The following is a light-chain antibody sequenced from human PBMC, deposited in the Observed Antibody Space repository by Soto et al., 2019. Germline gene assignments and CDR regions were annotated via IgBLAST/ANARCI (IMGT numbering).Light chain of an antibody. CDR2: GAS. V-gene: IGKV3-20*01. J-gene: IGKJ4*01. CDR3: QQYVNTPFT. Sequence: EILLTQSPDTLSLSPGERATLSCRAAQSVGTRLAWYQHKTGQAPRLLISGASSRATGIPDRFTGSGSEASFTLTISRLEPEDFAVYYCQQYVNTPFTFGEGTKVDIK. CDR1: QSVGTR.